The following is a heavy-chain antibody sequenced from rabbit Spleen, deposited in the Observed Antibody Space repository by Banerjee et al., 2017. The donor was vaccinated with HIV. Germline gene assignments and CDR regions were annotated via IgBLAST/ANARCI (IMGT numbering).Heavy chain of an antibody. V-gene: IGHV1S45*01. J-gene: IGHJ3*01. CDR1: GFSFSSGYD. Sequence: QEQLVESGGGLVQPEGSLTLTCTASGFSFSSGYDIVWVRQAPGKGLEWIACIDGDNNGGAYYASWAKGRFTISKTSSTTVTLQMTSLTVADTATYFCARDWVATPGFWGPGTLVTVS. CDR2: IDGDNNGGA. CDR3: ARDWVATPGF. D-gene: IGHD3-1*01.